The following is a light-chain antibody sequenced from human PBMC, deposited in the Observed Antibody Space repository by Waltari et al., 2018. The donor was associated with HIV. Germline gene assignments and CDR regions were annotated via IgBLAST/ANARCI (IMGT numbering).Light chain of an antibody. CDR2: GVS. CDR1: NNDIIHDTS. J-gene: IGLJ2*01. CDR3: RSYNSSHSPVV. Sequence: QSALTQPSSLSGSPGPSIPISCAGTNNDIIHDTSCPWYQQHPGKPPKLMTYGVSNRPSGVSERLSGSKSGNTASLTITGLQAEDEADYYCRSYNSSHSPVVFGGGTKLTVL. V-gene: IGLV2-14*01.